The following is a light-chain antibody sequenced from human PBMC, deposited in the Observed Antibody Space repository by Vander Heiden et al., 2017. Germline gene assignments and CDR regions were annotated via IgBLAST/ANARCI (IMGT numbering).Light chain of an antibody. CDR1: QSISSSY. J-gene: IGKJ1*01. CDR3: QQHGSSPPWT. Sequence: EIVLTQSPGTLSLSPGERATLSCRTSQSISSSYLAWYQQKPGQAPRLLIYSASSRATGIPDRFSGSGSGTDFTLTISRLEPEDVAVYYCQQHGSSPPWTFGQGTKVEIK. CDR2: SAS. V-gene: IGKV3-20*01.